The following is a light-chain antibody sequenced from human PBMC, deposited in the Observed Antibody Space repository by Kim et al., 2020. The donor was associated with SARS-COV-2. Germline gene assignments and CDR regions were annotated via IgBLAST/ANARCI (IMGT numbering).Light chain of an antibody. CDR2: DFS. CDR1: SSDIGGYGY. Sequence: QSALTQPASVSGSPGQSITISCTGTSSDIGGYGYVSWYQQLPGRAPKLMMYDFSKRPSGVSNRFSGSRSGNTASLTISGLQAEDEADYYCSSYTTSSTWVFGGGTQLTFL. V-gene: IGLV2-14*01. CDR3: SSYTTSSTWV. J-gene: IGLJ3*02.